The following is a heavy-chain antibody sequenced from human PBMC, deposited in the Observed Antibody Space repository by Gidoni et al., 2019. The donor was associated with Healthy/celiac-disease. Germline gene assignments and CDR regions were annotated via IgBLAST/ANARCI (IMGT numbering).Heavy chain of an antibody. V-gene: IGHV3-7*01. CDR2: IKQDGSEK. CDR1: GFTFSSYC. Sequence: EVQLVESGGGLVQPGGSLRLSCAASGFTFSSYCRTWVRQAPGKGLELVANIKQDGSEKYYVDYVKGRFTISRDNAKNSLYLQMNRLRAEDTAVYYCARDPITGTPNSYYYYYGMDVWGQGTTVTVSS. J-gene: IGHJ6*02. D-gene: IGHD1-7*01. CDR3: ARDPITGTPNSYYYYYGMDV.